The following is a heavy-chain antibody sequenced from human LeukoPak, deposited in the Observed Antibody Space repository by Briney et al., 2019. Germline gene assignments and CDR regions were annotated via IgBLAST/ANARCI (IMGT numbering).Heavy chain of an antibody. CDR1: GFTFSSYA. J-gene: IGHJ3*02. CDR3: GRGLFDI. CDR2: ISYDGSNK. Sequence: GGSLRLSCAASGFTFSSYAMHWVRQAPGKGLEWVAVISYDGSNKYYADSVKGRFTISRDNSKNTLYLQMNSLRAEDTAVYYCGRGLFDIWGQGTMVTVSS. V-gene: IGHV3-30-3*01.